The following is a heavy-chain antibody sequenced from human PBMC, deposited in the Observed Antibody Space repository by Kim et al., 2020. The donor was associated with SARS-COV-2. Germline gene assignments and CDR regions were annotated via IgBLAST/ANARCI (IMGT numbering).Heavy chain of an antibody. Sequence: GGSLRLSCTASGFIFGNYAMTWVRQAPGKGLEWVSSVSGSGGTTFYADFGKGRLTISRDNIMNTGDLHMNSLRVDDTAVYYCGKGFEGSTDYHSMDVWG. CDR3: GKGFEGSTDYHSMDV. CDR1: GFIFGNYA. CDR2: VSGSGGTT. J-gene: IGHJ6*03. V-gene: IGHV3-23*01. D-gene: IGHD3-3*01.